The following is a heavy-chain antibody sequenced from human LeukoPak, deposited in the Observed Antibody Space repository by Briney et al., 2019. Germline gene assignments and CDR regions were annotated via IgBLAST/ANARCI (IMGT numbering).Heavy chain of an antibody. CDR1: GFIFSTYW. J-gene: IGHJ4*02. V-gene: IGHV3-7*05. CDR2: INQDGSEI. Sequence: HPGGSLRLSCAASGFIFSTYWLTWVRQAPGKGLEWVANINQDGSEIYYVDSVQGRFTISRDNVKNSLYLQMNSLGAEDTAVYYCARRGTSSSWAHFDYWGQGTLVTVSS. CDR3: ARRGTSSSWAHFDY. D-gene: IGHD6-13*01.